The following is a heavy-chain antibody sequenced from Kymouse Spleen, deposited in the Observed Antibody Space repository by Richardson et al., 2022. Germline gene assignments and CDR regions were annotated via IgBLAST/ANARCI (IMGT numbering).Heavy chain of an antibody. Sequence: EVQLVESGGGLVQPGRSLRLSCAASGFTFDDYAMHWVRQAPGKGLEWVSGISWNSGSIGYADSVKGRFTISRDNAKNSLYLQMNSLRAEDTALYYCAKALAVAGTHFDYWGQGTLVTVSS. CDR2: ISWNSGSI. CDR1: GFTFDDYA. J-gene: IGHJ4*02. V-gene: IGHV3-9*01. D-gene: IGHD6-19*01. CDR3: AKALAVAGTHFDY.